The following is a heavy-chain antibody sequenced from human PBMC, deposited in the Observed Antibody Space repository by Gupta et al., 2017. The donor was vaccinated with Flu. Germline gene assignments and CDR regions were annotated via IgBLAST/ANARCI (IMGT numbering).Heavy chain of an antibody. D-gene: IGHD1-14*01. V-gene: IGHV4-34*01. CDR1: GGSFSGYY. Sequence: QVQLQQWGAGLLKPSETLSLTCAVYGGSFSGYYWSWIRQPPGKGLEWIGEINHSGSTNYNPSLKSRGTISVDTSKNQFSLKLSSVTAADTAVYYCARFPTQNGNRISNQDAFDIWGQGTMVTVSS. J-gene: IGHJ3*02. CDR3: ARFPTQNGNRISNQDAFDI. CDR2: INHSGST.